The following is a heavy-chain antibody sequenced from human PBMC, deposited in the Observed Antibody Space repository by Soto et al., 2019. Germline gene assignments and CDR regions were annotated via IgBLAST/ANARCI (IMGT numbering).Heavy chain of an antibody. V-gene: IGHV4-30-2*01. CDR1: GGSISSGTYS. Sequence: QLQLQESGSGLVKPSQTLSLTCAVSGGSISSGTYSWSWIRQPPGKGLEWVGNIYQSESTYYNPSLKSRVTISVDRSNNQFSLKVTSVTAADTAVYYCARGIPDSRGWSNWFDPWGQGTLVTVSS. J-gene: IGHJ5*02. D-gene: IGHD6-19*01. CDR2: IYQSEST. CDR3: ARGIPDSRGWSNWFDP.